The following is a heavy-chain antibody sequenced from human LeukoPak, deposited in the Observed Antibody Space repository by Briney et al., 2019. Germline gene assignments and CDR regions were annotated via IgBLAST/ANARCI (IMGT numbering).Heavy chain of an antibody. D-gene: IGHD3-3*01. CDR3: ARDRNTDFWSGYYTNYFDY. J-gene: IGHJ4*02. Sequence: PGGSLRLSCAASGFTFSNYAMSWVRQAPGKGLEWVSSISGSYSTYYADSVKGRFTISRDNSKNTLYLQMNSLRAEDTAVYYCARDRNTDFWSGYYTNYFDYWGQGTLVTVSS. CDR2: ISGSYST. CDR1: GFTFSNYA. V-gene: IGHV3-23*01.